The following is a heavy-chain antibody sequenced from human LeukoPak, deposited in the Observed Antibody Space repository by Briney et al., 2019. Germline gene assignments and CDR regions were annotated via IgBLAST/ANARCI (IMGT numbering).Heavy chain of an antibody. D-gene: IGHD2-2*03. V-gene: IGHV3-11*01. Sequence: GGSLRLSCAASGFTFSDYYMSWIRQAAGKGLEWVSYISSSGSTIYYADSVKGRFTISRDNAKNSLYLQMNSLRAEDTAVYYCASDFGYCSSTSCPPVLDYWGQGTLVTVSS. CDR2: ISSSGSTI. CDR3: ASDFGYCSSTSCPPVLDY. CDR1: GFTFSDYY. J-gene: IGHJ4*02.